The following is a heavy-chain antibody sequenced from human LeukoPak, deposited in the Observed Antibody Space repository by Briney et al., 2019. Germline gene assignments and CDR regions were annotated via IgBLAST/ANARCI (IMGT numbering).Heavy chain of an antibody. J-gene: IGHJ5*02. D-gene: IGHD5-18*01. CDR1: GYTFTSYG. V-gene: IGHV1-18*01. CDR3: SRGSAMVTTYRGGNWFDP. CDR2: ISAYNGNT. Sequence: ASVTVSCKTSGYTFTSYGISWVRQAPGQGLEWMGWISAYNGNTNYAQNLQGRVTMTTDTSTSTAYMELRSLRSDDTAVYYCSRGSAMVTTYRGGNWFDPWGQGTLVTVSS.